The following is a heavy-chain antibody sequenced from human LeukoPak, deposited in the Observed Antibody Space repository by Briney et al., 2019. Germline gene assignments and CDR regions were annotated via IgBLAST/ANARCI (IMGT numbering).Heavy chain of an antibody. V-gene: IGHV2-5*02. CDR3: ARFYYYGSGTHSYNWFDP. D-gene: IGHD3-10*01. CDR1: GFSLSSSGVG. CDR2: IYWDGDQ. Sequence: SGPTLVNPTQTLTLTCSFSGFSLSSSGVGVGWIRQPPGKALEWLALIYWDGDQRHSPSLKSRLTITKDTSKNRVVLTMTNMDTVDTATYFCARFYYYGSGTHSYNWFDPWGQGTLVTVSS. J-gene: IGHJ5*02.